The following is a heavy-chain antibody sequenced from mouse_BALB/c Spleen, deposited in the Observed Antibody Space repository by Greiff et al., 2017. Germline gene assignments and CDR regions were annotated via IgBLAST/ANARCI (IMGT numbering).Heavy chain of an antibody. CDR2: LYPGNSDT. J-gene: IGHJ4*01. CDR1: GYSFTSYW. D-gene: IGHD2-1*01. V-gene: IGHV1-5*01. CDR3: TRVYGTSSYAMDY. Sequence: EVQLQQSGTVLARPGASVKMSCKASGYSFTSYWMHWVKQRPGQGLEWIGALYPGNSDTSYNQKFKGKAKLTAVTSASTAYMELSSLTNEDSAVYYCTRVYGTSSYAMDYWGQGTSVTVSS.